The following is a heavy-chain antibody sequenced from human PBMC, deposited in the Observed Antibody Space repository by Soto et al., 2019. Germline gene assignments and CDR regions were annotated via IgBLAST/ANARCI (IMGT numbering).Heavy chain of an antibody. V-gene: IGHV4-59*01. CDR3: ARGYTSNWFRLDS. Sequence: SETLSLTCSVSGDSMNNYYWSWIRQPPGQGLEYIGYVYSSGSTSYNPSLRSRLTIYQDTSKTQFSLTLTSVTATDTAVYYCARGYTSNWFRLDSWGQGILVTVSS. D-gene: IGHD6-13*01. CDR2: VYSSGST. J-gene: IGHJ4*02. CDR1: GDSMNNYY.